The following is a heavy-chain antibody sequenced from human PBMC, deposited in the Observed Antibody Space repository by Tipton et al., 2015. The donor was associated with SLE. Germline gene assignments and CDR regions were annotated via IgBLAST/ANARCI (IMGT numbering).Heavy chain of an antibody. Sequence: SLRLSCAASGFTVSSNYMSWVRQAPGKGLEWVSVIYSGGSTYYADSVKGRFTISRDNSKNTLYLQMNSLRAEDTAVYYCARDPHCSSTSCYDGYWGQGTQVTVSS. CDR3: ARDPHCSSTSCYDGY. CDR1: GFTVSSNY. CDR2: IYSGGST. V-gene: IGHV3-66*02. D-gene: IGHD2-2*01. J-gene: IGHJ4*02.